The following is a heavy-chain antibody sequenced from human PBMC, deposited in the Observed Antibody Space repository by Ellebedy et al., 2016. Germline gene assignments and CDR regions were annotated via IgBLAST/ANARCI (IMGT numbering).Heavy chain of an antibody. V-gene: IGHV3-23*01. J-gene: IGHJ2*01. CDR3: AKDSVHSSGWYFFDL. Sequence: GESLKISCAASGFIVSSYFMSWVRQAPGKGLEWVSAISGSGGSTYYADSVKGRFTISRDNSKNTLYLQMNSLRAEDTAVYYCAKDSVHSSGWYFFDLWGRGTLVTVSS. CDR1: GFIVSSYF. D-gene: IGHD6-19*01. CDR2: ISGSGGST.